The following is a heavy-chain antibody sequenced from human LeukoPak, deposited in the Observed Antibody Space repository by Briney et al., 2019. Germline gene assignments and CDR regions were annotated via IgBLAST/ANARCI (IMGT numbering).Heavy chain of an antibody. CDR2: ISSSGTDT. CDR1: GFTFSSYA. J-gene: IGHJ4*02. Sequence: PGGSLRLSCAASGFTFSSYAMNWVRQAPGKGLEWVSTISSSGTDTYYADSVKDRFTISRDYSNNTLYLQMNSLRADDTAVYYCAKVASADAQARLNYWGQGTLVTVSS. D-gene: IGHD6-19*01. V-gene: IGHV3-23*01. CDR3: AKVASADAQARLNY.